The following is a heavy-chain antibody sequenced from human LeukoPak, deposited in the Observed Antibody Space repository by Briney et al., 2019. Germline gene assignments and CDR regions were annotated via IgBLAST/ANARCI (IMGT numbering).Heavy chain of an antibody. CDR1: GFTFSDYY. D-gene: IGHD3-3*01. CDR2: ISSTGIYT. CDR3: ARARVNFWSGSYRVTAPADY. V-gene: IGHV3-11*06. J-gene: IGHJ4*01. Sequence: KPGGSLRLSCSASGFTFSDYYMTWIRQAPGKGLELVSYISSTGIYTDYADSVKGRFTISRDNGRNSLYLQLSSLRGEDTAEYYCARARVNFWSGSYRVTAPADYWGHGTLVTVSS.